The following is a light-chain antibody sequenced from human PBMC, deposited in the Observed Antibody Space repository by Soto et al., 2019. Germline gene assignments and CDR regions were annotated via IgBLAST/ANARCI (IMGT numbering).Light chain of an antibody. Sequence: EIVLTQSPGTLSLSPGERATLSCRASQSVTSSYLAWYQQKPGQAPRLLMDGASSRATGIPDRFSGSGSGTDFTLTISRREPEDFAVYYCQQYGNSPLTFGGGTKVEIK. CDR2: GAS. J-gene: IGKJ4*01. CDR1: QSVTSSY. CDR3: QQYGNSPLT. V-gene: IGKV3-20*01.